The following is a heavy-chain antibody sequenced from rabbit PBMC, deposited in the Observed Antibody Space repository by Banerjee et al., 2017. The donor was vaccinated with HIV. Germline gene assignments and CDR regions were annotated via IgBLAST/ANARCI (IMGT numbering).Heavy chain of an antibody. V-gene: IGHV1S40*01. Sequence: ESGGGLVKPGASLTLTCTASGFSFSSRDYMCWVRQAPGKGREWISCIGGSSSGFTYSASWAKGRFTISKTSSTTVTLQMTSLTAADTATYFCARDTGSSFSSYGMDLWGQGILVTVS. CDR3: ARDTGSSFSSYGMDL. J-gene: IGHJ6*01. CDR2: IGGSSSGFT. D-gene: IGHD8-1*01. CDR1: GFSFSSRDY.